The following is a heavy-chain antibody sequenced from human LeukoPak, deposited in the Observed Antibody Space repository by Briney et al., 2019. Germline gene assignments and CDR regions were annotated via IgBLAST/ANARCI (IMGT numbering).Heavy chain of an antibody. CDR1: GFTFHDYG. J-gene: IGHJ3*02. Sequence: PGGSLRLYCAASGFTFHDYGMSWVRQVPGKGLEWVSGINWNSGNTGYADSVKGRFTISRDNAKNSLYLQMNDLRAEDTALYYCARAKACSSTTCPSDIWGLGTMVTVSS. CDR3: ARAKACSSTTCPSDI. CDR2: INWNSGNT. V-gene: IGHV3-20*04. D-gene: IGHD2-2*01.